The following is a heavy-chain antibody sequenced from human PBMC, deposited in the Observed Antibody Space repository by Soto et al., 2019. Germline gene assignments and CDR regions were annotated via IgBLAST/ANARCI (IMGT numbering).Heavy chain of an antibody. CDR1: GFTFSSHA. D-gene: IGHD2-8*02. J-gene: IGHJ4*02. V-gene: IGHV4-34*01. Sequence: LSCAASGFTFSSHAMSWVRQPPGTGLEWIGEINHSGSTNYNPSLKSRVTISVDTSKNQFSLKLTSVTAADTAVYYCARDKITGLFDYWGQGTLVTVSS. CDR2: INHSGST. CDR3: ARDKITGLFDY.